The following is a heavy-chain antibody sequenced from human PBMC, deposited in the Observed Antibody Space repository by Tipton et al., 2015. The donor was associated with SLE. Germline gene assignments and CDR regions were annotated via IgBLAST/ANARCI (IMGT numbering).Heavy chain of an antibody. D-gene: IGHD3-22*01. CDR1: GGSISSNNW. Sequence: TLSLTCAVSGGSISSNNWWSWVRQPPGKGLEWIGEIYHSGSTNYNPSLKSRVTISVDKSKNQFSLKLSSVTAADTAVYYCARREAAYYDKGFQHWGQGTLVTVSS. CDR3: ARREAAYYDKGFQH. V-gene: IGHV4-4*02. CDR2: IYHSGST. J-gene: IGHJ1*01.